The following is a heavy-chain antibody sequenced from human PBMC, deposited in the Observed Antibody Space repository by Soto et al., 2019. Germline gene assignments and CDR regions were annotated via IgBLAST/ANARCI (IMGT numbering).Heavy chain of an antibody. J-gene: IGHJ4*02. CDR2: INPTGGST. CDR1: GYIFINYY. CDR3: ARDLAAGDY. V-gene: IGHV1-46*04. D-gene: IGHD6-13*01. Sequence: QVQLVQSGAEVKKPGASVKGSCKASGYIFINYYIHWVRQAPGQGLEWMGIINPTGGSTNYAQKLQGRVTLTMDTSTSAVYMELSSLRFEDTAVYYCARDLAAGDYWGQGTLVTVSS.